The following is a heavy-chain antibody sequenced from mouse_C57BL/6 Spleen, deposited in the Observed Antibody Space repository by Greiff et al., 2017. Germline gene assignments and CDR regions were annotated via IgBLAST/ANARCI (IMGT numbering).Heavy chain of an antibody. CDR2: INPNNDGY. J-gene: IGHJ4*01. CDR3: ARGAAPYAMDY. D-gene: IGHD3-3*01. Sequence: VQLQQSGPDLVKPGGSVKMSCKASGYTFTDYNMHWVTQSHGTSLEWIGYINPNNDGYSYNQKFKGQGPFTVNKSTSTVYMELRSLTSEDSAVYYCARGAAPYAMDYWGQGTSVTVSS. V-gene: IGHV1-22*01. CDR1: GYTFTDYN.